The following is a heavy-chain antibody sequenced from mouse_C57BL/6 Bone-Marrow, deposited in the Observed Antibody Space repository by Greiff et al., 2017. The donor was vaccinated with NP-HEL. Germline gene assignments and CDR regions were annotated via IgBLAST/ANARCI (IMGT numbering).Heavy chain of an antibody. CDR3: AREDDYPHLDY. D-gene: IGHD2-4*01. Sequence: VQLQQSGPELVKPGASVKISCKASGYAFSSSWMNWVKQRPGKGLEWIGRIYPGDGDTNYNGKFKGKATLTADKSSSTAYMQLSSLTSEDSAVYFCAREDDYPHLDYWGQGTTLTVSS. V-gene: IGHV1-82*01. J-gene: IGHJ2*01. CDR2: IYPGDGDT. CDR1: GYAFSSSW.